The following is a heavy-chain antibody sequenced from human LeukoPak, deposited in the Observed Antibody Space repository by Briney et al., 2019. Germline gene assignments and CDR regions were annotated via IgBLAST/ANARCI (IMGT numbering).Heavy chain of an antibody. CDR2: INHSGST. J-gene: IGHJ5*02. CDR3: ARGVNGELGLNWFDP. CDR1: GGPISSYY. V-gene: IGHV4-34*01. Sequence: SETLSLTCTVSGGPISSYYWSWIRQPPGKGLEWIGEINHSGSTNYNPSLKSRVTISVDTSKNQFSLKLSSVTAADTAVYYCARGVNGELGLNWFDPWGQGTLVTVSS. D-gene: IGHD3-10*01.